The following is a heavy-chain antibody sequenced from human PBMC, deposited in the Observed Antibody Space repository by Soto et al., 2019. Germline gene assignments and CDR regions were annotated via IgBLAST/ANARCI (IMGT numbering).Heavy chain of an antibody. V-gene: IGHV6-1*01. CDR2: TYYRSKWYN. Sequence: PSQTLSLTCAISGDSVSSNSAAWNWIRQSPSRGLEWPGRTYYRSKWYNDYAVSVKSRITINPDTSKNQFSLQLNSVTPEDTAAYYCARDHYDFWSGYLDYMDVWGKGTTVTVSS. CDR3: ARDHYDFWSGYLDYMDV. D-gene: IGHD3-3*01. J-gene: IGHJ6*03. CDR1: GDSVSSNSAA.